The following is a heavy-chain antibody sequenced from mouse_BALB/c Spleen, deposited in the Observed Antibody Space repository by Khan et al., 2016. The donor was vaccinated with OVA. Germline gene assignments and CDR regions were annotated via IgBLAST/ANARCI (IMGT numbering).Heavy chain of an antibody. Sequence: EVELVESGGDLVKPGGSLKLSCSASGFTFSNYAMSWVRQTPEKRLEWVATINSGGDYIYYPDSVKGRFTISRDNAKNTLSLQMSSLRSEDTSMFYCARHNYGPFAYWGQGTLVSVSA. D-gene: IGHD1-1*01. CDR3: ARHNYGPFAY. CDR1: GFTFSNYA. CDR2: INSGGDYI. J-gene: IGHJ3*01. V-gene: IGHV5-9-3*01.